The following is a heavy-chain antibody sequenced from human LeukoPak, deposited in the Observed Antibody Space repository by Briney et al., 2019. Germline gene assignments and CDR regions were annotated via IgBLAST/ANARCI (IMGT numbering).Heavy chain of an antibody. V-gene: IGHV3-48*04. CDR2: ISSSSSTI. D-gene: IGHD2-2*01. J-gene: IGHJ4*02. CDR1: GFTFSSYI. Sequence: PGGSLRLSCAASGFTFSSYIMNWVRQAPGKGLEWVSYISSSSSTIYYADSVKGRFTLSRDNAKNSLYLQMNSLRAEDTAVYYCASTGRYCTSTSCPNYFHYWGQGTLVTVSS. CDR3: ASTGRYCTSTSCPNYFHY.